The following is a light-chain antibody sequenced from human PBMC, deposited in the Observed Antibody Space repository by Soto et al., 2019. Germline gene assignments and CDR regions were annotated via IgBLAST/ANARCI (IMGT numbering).Light chain of an antibody. V-gene: IGKV1D-16*01. CDR3: QQYNIYPLT. J-gene: IGKJ4*01. CDR2: AAS. Sequence: DVQMTQSPSSLSASVGDRVTITCRASQDINTWLAWYQQKAEKAPKSLIYAASSLQTGVPSRFSGSQSGTDFTLTISSLQPEDSETYYCQQYNIYPLTFGGGTKVEIK. CDR1: QDINTW.